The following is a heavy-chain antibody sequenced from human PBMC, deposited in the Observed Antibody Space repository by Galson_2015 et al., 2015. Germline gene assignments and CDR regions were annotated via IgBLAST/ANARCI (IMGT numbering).Heavy chain of an antibody. CDR2: ISAYNGNT. CDR3: ARGPQYYDFWSGPLYYYYYGMDV. V-gene: IGHV1-18*04. J-gene: IGHJ6*02. D-gene: IGHD3-3*01. Sequence: SVKVSCKASGYTFTSYGISWVRQAPGQGLEWMGWISAYNGNTNYAQKLQGRVTMTTDTSTSTAYMELRSLRSDDTAVYYCARGPQYYDFWSGPLYYYYYGMDVWGQGTTVTVSS. CDR1: GYTFTSYG.